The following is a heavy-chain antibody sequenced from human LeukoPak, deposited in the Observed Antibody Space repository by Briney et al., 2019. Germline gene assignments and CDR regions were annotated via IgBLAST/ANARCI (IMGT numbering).Heavy chain of an antibody. V-gene: IGHV3-7*01. J-gene: IGHJ5*02. Sequence: GGSLRLSCTASGFTFSSYWMGWVRQAPGKGLEWVANIKEDGTTIYYVDSVKGRFTISRDNAKNSLYLQMNSVRDEDTAVYYCARVVDYGWFDPWGQGTLVAVSS. CDR2: IKEDGTTI. CDR1: GFTFSSYW. CDR3: ARVVDYGWFDP. D-gene: IGHD3-16*01.